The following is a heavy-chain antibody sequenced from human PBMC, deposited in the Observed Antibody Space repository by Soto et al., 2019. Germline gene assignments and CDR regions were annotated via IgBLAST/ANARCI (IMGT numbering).Heavy chain of an antibody. CDR2: ISGSGGST. D-gene: IGHD6-13*01. Sequence: PGGSLRLSCAASGFTFSSYTMSWVRQAPGKGLEWVSAISGSGGSTYYADSVKGRFTISRDNSKNTLYLQMNSLRAEDTAVYYCAKKGPSIAAAGLGYYFDYWGQGTLVTVSS. CDR3: AKKGPSIAAAGLGYYFDY. J-gene: IGHJ4*02. V-gene: IGHV3-23*01. CDR1: GFTFSSYT.